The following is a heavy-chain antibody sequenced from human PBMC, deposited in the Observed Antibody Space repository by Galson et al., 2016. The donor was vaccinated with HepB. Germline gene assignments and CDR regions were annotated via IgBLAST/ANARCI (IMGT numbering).Heavy chain of an antibody. J-gene: IGHJ5*02. CDR3: ARELSLVPGKGGHFDL. D-gene: IGHD6-19*01. CDR2: IWYDGSNK. V-gene: IGHV3-33*01. CDR1: GFTFSRYG. Sequence: SLRLSCAASGFTFSRYGMHWVRQAPGKGLESVAFIWYDGSNKYYADSVKGRFTISRDNSKNTLYLQMNSLRAEDTAVYYCARELSLVPGKGGHFDLWGQGTLVTVSS.